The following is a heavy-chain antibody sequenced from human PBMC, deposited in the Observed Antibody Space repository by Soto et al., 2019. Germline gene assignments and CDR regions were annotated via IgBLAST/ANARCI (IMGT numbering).Heavy chain of an antibody. J-gene: IGHJ5*02. CDR3: AHRQRYCSGGSCYSFDP. CDR1: GFSLSTSGVG. CDR2: IYWDDDK. D-gene: IGHD2-15*01. V-gene: IGHV2-5*02. Sequence: QITLKESGPTLVKPTQTLTLTCTFSGFSLSTSGVGVGWIRQPPGKALEWLALIYWDDDKRYSPSLKSRLTIPKDTSKNQVVLTMTNMDPVDTATYYCAHRQRYCSGGSCYSFDPWGQGTLVTVSS.